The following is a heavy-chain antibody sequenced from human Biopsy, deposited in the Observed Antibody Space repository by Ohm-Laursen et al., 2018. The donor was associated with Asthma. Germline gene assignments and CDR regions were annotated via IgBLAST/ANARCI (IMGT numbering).Heavy chain of an antibody. CDR1: GDSISSYH. CDR2: VYWTGST. V-gene: IGHV4-59*07. CDR3: VRAVRNEQWLAPFDY. Sequence: SDTLSLTCTVSGDSISSYHWSWIRQSPEKGLERMGYVYWTGSTNYNPSLKSRITMSVDTSKNRMFLELTSVTAADTAIYYCVRAVRNEQWLAPFDYWGQGKPVTVSS. D-gene: IGHD6-19*01. J-gene: IGHJ4*02.